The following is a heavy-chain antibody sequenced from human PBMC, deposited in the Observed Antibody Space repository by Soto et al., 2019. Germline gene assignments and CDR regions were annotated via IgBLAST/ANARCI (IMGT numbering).Heavy chain of an antibody. J-gene: IGHJ4*02. D-gene: IGHD2-15*01. CDR3: ARQDKMSTYYFDH. V-gene: IGHV1-8*01. CDR2: MNPNSGNT. Sequence: QVQLVQSGAEVKKPGASVKVSCKASGYTFTSYDINWVRQATGQGLEWMGWMNPNSGNTGYAQKCQERVXXTXNXXISTAYMDLSSLRSEDTAVYYCARQDKMSTYYFDHWGQGTLVTVSS. CDR1: GYTFTSYD.